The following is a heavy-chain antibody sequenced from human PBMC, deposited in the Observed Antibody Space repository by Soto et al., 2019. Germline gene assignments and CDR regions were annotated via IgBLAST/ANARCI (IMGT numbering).Heavy chain of an antibody. CDR2: ISYDGSNK. D-gene: IGHD1-26*01. J-gene: IGHJ4*02. CDR3: ARNSGSSAGYFDY. CDR1: GFTFSSYA. Sequence: VQLVESGGGVVQPGRSLRLSCAASGFTFSSYAMHWVRQAPGKGLEWVAVISYDGSNKYYADSVKGRFTISRDNSKNTLYLQMNSLRAEDTAVYYCARNSGSSAGYFDYWGQGTLVTVSS. V-gene: IGHV3-30-3*01.